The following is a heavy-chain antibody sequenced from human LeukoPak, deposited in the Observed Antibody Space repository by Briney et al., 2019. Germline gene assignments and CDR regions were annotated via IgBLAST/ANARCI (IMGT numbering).Heavy chain of an antibody. D-gene: IGHD6-19*01. CDR2: MNPNSGNT. Sequence: ASVKVSCKASGYTFTSYDINWVRQATGQGLEWMGRMNPNSGNTGYAQKFQGRVTMTRNTSISTAYMELSSLRSEDTAVYYCARAFRRKRQLAVSYWFDPWGQGTLVTVSS. V-gene: IGHV1-8*01. CDR1: GYTFTSYD. CDR3: ARAFRRKRQLAVSYWFDP. J-gene: IGHJ5*02.